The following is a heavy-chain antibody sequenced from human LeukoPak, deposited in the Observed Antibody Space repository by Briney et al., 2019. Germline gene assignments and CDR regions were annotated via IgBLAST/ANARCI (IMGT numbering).Heavy chain of an antibody. V-gene: IGHV3-30*04. D-gene: IGHD1-20*01. J-gene: IGHJ4*02. Sequence: GGSRRLSCAASGFAFSTYPMHWVRQAPGKGLEWVAIISSDGTSRYYADAVKGRFTFSRDNSRNTLYLQMNSLRDEDTALYYCAGNWNDVDYWGQGTLVTVSP. CDR1: GFAFSTYP. CDR3: AGNWNDVDY. CDR2: ISSDGTSR.